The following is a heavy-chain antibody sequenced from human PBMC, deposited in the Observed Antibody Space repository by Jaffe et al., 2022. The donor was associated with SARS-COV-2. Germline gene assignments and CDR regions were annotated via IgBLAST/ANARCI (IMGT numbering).Heavy chain of an antibody. J-gene: IGHJ6*02. CDR1: GGSIDSLSYS. D-gene: IGHD6-13*01. Sequence: QVQLQESGPGLVKPSQTLSLTCTVSGGSIDSLSYSWSWIRQPAGKGLEWIGRFSSSGGTNYNHNPSLKGRVTISIDTSKNQFSLKLGSVTAADTAVYYCARIYSSSWYSFYYGLDVWGQGTTVTVSS. CDR3: ARIYSSSWYSFYYGLDV. V-gene: IGHV4-61*02. CDR2: FSSSGGT.